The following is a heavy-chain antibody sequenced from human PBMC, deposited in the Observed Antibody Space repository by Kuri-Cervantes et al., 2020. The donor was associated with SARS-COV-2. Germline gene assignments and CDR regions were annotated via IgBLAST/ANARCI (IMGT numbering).Heavy chain of an antibody. CDR2: MNPNSGNT. D-gene: IGHD5-18*01. Sequence: ASVKVSCKASGYTFTSYDINWVRQATGQGLEWMGWMNPNSGNTGYAQKFQGRVTITRNTSISTAYMELRSLRSDDTAVYYCARDWAARVQLWQQNDAFDIWGQGTMVTVSS. V-gene: IGHV1-8*03. J-gene: IGHJ3*02. CDR3: ARDWAARVQLWQQNDAFDI. CDR1: GYTFTSYD.